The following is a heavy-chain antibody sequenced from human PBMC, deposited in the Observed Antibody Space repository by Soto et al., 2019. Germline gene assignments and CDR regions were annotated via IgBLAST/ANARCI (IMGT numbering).Heavy chain of an antibody. Sequence: QITLKESGPTLVKPTQTLTLTCTFSGFSLSTSGVGVGWFRQPPGKALEWLALIYWDDDKRYSPSLKSRLTITRFTAKTQVVLIMTSMDPVDTATYYCAHRITASGFDYWGQGILVTVSS. V-gene: IGHV2-5*02. CDR3: AHRITASGFDY. CDR1: GFSLSTSGVG. J-gene: IGHJ4*02. CDR2: IYWDDDK. D-gene: IGHD6-13*01.